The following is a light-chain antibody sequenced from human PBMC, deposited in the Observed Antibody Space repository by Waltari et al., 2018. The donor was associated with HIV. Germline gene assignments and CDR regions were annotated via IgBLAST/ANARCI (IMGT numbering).Light chain of an antibody. V-gene: IGKV3-11*01. CDR3: QQRSNWPPR. Sequence: IVLTQSPATLSLSPGESATLSCRASQSVSSYLAWFQQKPGQAPRLLIYDASNRAPGIPARFSGSGFGTDFTLTVSSLEAEDFAVYYCQQRSNWPPRFGQGTRVEV. J-gene: IGKJ1*01. CDR2: DAS. CDR1: QSVSSY.